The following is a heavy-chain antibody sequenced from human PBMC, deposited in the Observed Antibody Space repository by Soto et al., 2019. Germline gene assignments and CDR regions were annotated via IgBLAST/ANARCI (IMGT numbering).Heavy chain of an antibody. CDR2: INPKSGGT. Sequence: ASVKVSCKASGDTFTANYIHWVRQAPGQGFEWMGWINPKSGGTNYAQKFQGRVTMTRDTSISTAYMELSRLRSDDTAVYYCARDQDYYYYGMDVWGQGTTVTVSS. CDR1: GDTFTANY. V-gene: IGHV1-2*02. CDR3: ARDQDYYYYGMDV. J-gene: IGHJ6*02.